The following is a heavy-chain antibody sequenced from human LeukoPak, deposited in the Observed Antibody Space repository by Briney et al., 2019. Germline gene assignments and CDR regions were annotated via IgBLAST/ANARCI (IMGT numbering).Heavy chain of an antibody. D-gene: IGHD4-17*01. Sequence: PGGSLRLSCAASGFTFSSYWMSWVRQAPGKGLEWVANIKQDGSEKYYVDSVKGRFTISRDNSKNTLYLQMNSLRAEDTAMYYCAKAARTTVTYSFDSWGQGTLVTVSS. V-gene: IGHV3-7*03. CDR1: GFTFSSYW. CDR3: AKAARTTVTYSFDS. CDR2: IKQDGSEK. J-gene: IGHJ4*02.